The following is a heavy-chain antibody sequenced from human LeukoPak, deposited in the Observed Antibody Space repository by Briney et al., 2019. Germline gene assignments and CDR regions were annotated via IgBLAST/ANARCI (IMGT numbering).Heavy chain of an antibody. CDR3: AKTTFGYSSGRSPGWPVGY. CDR2: IVGSGGSS. J-gene: IGHJ4*02. D-gene: IGHD6-19*01. V-gene: IGHV3-23*01. Sequence: GGSLRLSCAASGFTFNSHAMYWVRQAPGKGLEWVSGIVGSGGSSYYAESVRGRFTISRDNSKNTVYLQMNSLRDEDTAVYYCAKTTFGYSSGRSPGWPVGYWGQGTVVTVSS. CDR1: GFTFNSHA.